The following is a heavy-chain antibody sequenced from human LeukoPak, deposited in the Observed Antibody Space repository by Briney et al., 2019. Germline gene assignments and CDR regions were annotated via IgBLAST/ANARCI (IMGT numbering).Heavy chain of an antibody. CDR2: ISSSGNYI. D-gene: IGHD5-18*01. CDR3: AKGLEYSYGNDY. V-gene: IGHV3-21*01. Sequence: GGSLRLSCAVSGFTFSIFGMNWVRQAPGKGLEWVSSISSSGNYIYYADSVKGRFTISRDNAKNSLYLQMNSLRAEDTAVYYCAKGLEYSYGNDYWGQGTLVTVSS. CDR1: GFTFSIFG. J-gene: IGHJ4*02.